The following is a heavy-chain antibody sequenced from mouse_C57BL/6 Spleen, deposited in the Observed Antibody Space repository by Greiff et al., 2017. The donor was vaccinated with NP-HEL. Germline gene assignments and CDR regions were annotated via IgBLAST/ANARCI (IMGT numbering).Heavy chain of an antibody. D-gene: IGHD1-1*02. CDR2: IDPETGGT. J-gene: IGHJ2*01. CDR1: GYTFTDYE. CDR3: TRWWGDY. Sequence: QVQLQHSGAELVRPGASVTLSCKASGYTFTDYEMHWVKQTPVHGLEWIGAIDPETGGTAYNQKFKGKAILTADKSSSTAYMELRSLTSEDSAVYYCTRWWGDYWGQGTTLTVSS. V-gene: IGHV1-15*01.